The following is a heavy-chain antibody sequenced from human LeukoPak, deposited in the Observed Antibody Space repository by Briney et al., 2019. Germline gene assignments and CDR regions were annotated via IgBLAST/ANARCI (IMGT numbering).Heavy chain of an antibody. Sequence: LETLSLTCSVSGYSISSGYYWGWIRQPPGKGLEWIASMYHGGSTFYNPSLRSRVTISIDTPKNQFSLKLSSVTAADTAVYYCARVMTTATTWAFDVWGQGTMVTVSS. J-gene: IGHJ3*01. CDR1: GYSISSGYY. V-gene: IGHV4-38-2*02. D-gene: IGHD4-17*01. CDR2: MYHGGST. CDR3: ARVMTTATTWAFDV.